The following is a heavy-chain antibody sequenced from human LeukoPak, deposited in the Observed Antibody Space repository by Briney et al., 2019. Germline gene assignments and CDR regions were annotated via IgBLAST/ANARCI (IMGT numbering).Heavy chain of an antibody. J-gene: IGHJ6*03. V-gene: IGHV3-48*04. D-gene: IGHD6-13*01. CDR2: ISSSSSTI. Sequence: GGSLRLSCAASGFTFSSYSMNWVRQAPGKGLEWVSYISSSSSTIYYADSVKGRFTISRDNAKNSLYLQMNSLRAEDTAVYYCARRTGRDLYSSSWYVPGGYYYYMDVWGKGTTVTVSS. CDR1: GFTFSSYS. CDR3: ARRTGRDLYSSSWYVPGGYYYYMDV.